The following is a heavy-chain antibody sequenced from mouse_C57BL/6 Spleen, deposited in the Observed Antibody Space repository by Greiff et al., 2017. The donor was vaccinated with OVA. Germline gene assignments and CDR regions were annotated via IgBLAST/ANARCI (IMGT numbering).Heavy chain of an antibody. CDR1: GYSITSGYY. CDR3: ARNYYSNYGFDY. Sequence: EVQRVESGPGLVKPSQSLSLTCSVTGYSITSGYYWNWIRQFPGNKLEWMGYISYDGSNNYNPSLKNRISITRDTSKNQFFLKLNSVTTEDTATYYCARNYYSNYGFDYWGQGTTLTVSS. V-gene: IGHV3-6*01. D-gene: IGHD2-5*01. J-gene: IGHJ2*01. CDR2: ISYDGSN.